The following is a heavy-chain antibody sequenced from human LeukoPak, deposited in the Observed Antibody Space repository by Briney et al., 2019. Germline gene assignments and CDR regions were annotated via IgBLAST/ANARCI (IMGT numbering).Heavy chain of an antibody. V-gene: IGHV3-15*01. D-gene: IGHD2-8*01. J-gene: IGHJ6*03. CDR2: IKTKTDGDRT. CDR3: EKRRRGYCTNGVCDYDYYMDV. CDR1: GFTFSNAW. Sequence: GGSLRLSCVVSGFTFSNAWMSWIRQAPGKGLEWVGRIKTKTDGDRTDYAAPVEGRFTISRDNSKNTPYLQMHSLRAEDTAVYYCEKRRRGYCTNGVCDYDYYMDVWGKGTTVTVSS.